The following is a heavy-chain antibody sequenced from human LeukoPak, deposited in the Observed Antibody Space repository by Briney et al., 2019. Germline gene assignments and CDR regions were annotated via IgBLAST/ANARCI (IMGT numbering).Heavy chain of an antibody. J-gene: IGHJ4*02. V-gene: IGHV1-8*01. CDR2: MNPNSGNT. CDR3: ARVGPLSSSSRGGELDY. D-gene: IGHD6-6*01. Sequence: ASVKVSCKASGYTFTSYDINWVRQATGQGLEWMGWMNPNSGNTGYAQKFQGRVTITRNTTISTAYMELSSLRSEDTAVYYCARVGPLSSSSRGGELDYWGQGTLVTVSS. CDR1: GYTFTSYD.